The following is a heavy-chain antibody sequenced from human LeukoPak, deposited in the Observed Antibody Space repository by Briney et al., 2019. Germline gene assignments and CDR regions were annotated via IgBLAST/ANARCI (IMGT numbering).Heavy chain of an antibody. Sequence: SETLSLTCAVYGGSFSGYYWSWIRQPPGKGLEWIGEINHSGSTNYNPSLKSRVTISVDTSKNQFSLKLSSVTAADTAVYYCARGRGYRSGGSCYHIDYWGQGTLVTVSS. CDR2: INHSGST. J-gene: IGHJ4*02. CDR3: ARGRGYRSGGSCYHIDY. D-gene: IGHD2-15*01. CDR1: GGSFSGYY. V-gene: IGHV4-34*01.